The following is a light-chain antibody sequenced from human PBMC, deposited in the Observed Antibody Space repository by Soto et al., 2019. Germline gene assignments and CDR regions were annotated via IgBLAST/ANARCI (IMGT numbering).Light chain of an antibody. Sequence: EIVMTQSPPSLTVTPGEPASISCSSSQRLLHSNGNIFLDWYLQKPGQSPQLLIYLGFNRASGVPDRVSGSGAGTDFTLKISRVEAEDAVVYYCLQALQTPYTLGQGTKLDIK. CDR2: LGF. V-gene: IGKV2-28*01. CDR3: LQALQTPYT. J-gene: IGKJ2*01. CDR1: QRLLHSNGNIF.